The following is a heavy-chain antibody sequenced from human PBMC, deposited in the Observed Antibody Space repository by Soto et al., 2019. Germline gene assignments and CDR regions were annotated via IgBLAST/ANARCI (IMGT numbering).Heavy chain of an antibody. D-gene: IGHD3-3*01. CDR2: IYYSGST. CDR1: GGSISGSSYY. V-gene: IGHV4-39*01. J-gene: IGHJ4*02. CDR3: ARHAPAISISYH. Sequence: PSETLSLTCTVSGGSISGSSYYWGWILQPPGKGLEWIGSIYYSGSTYYNPSLKSRVTISVDTSKNQFSLKLSSVTAADTAVYYCARHAPAISISYHWGQGTLVTVS.